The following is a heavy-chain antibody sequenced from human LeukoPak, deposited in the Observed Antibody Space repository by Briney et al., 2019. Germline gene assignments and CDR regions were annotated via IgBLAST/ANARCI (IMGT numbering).Heavy chain of an antibody. CDR3: AKSNYYDSSGQDAFDI. V-gene: IGHV3-9*01. CDR2: ISWNSGSI. Sequence: GGSLRLSCAASGFTFSSHTMSWVRQAPGKGLEWVSGISWNSGSIGYADSVKGRFTISRDNAKNSLYLQMNSLRAEDTALYYCAKSNYYDSSGQDAFDIWGQGTMVTVSS. CDR1: GFTFSSHT. D-gene: IGHD3-22*01. J-gene: IGHJ3*02.